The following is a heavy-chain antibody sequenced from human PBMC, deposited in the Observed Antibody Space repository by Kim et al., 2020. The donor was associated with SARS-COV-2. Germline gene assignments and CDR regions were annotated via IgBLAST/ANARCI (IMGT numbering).Heavy chain of an antibody. CDR2: MNPNSGNT. CDR1: GYTFTRYD. D-gene: IGHD6-6*01. V-gene: IGHV1-8*01. CDR3: ARPSTSTSSSWFFDL. Sequence: ASVKVSCKASGYTFTRYDISWLRQATGQGLEWMGWMNPNSGNTGYAQRFQGRVTMTRNTSINTAYMELSNLGSEDTAVYYCARPSTSTSSSWFFDLWGRGTPVTFSS. J-gene: IGHJ2*01.